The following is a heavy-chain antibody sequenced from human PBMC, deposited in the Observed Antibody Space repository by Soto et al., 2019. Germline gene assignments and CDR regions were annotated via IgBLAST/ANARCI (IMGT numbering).Heavy chain of an antibody. D-gene: IGHD3-10*01. CDR2: IYYSGST. Sequence: QLQLQESGPGLVKPSETLSLTCTVSGGSISSSSYYWGWIRQPPGKGLEWIGSIYYSGSTYYNPSLKSRVTISVDTSKNQFSLKLSSVTAADTAVYYCARKYYYGSELHFQHWGQGTLVTVSS. CDR1: GGSISSSSYY. J-gene: IGHJ1*01. CDR3: ARKYYYGSELHFQH. V-gene: IGHV4-39*01.